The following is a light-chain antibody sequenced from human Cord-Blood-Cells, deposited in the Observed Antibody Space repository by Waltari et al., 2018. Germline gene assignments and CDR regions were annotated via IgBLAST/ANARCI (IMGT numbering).Light chain of an antibody. J-gene: IGLJ3*02. Sequence: QSVLTQPPSVSGAPGQRVPISCTGRSSNIGAGYDVHWYQPLPGTAPKLLIYGNSNRPSGVPDRFSGSKSGTSASLAITGLQAEDEADYYCQSYDSSLSGWVFGGGTKLTVL. CDR3: QSYDSSLSGWV. CDR2: GNS. CDR1: SSNIGAGYD. V-gene: IGLV1-40*01.